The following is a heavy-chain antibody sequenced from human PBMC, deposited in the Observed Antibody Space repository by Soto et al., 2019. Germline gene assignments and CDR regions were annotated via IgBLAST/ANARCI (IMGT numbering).Heavy chain of an antibody. D-gene: IGHD2-8*01. V-gene: IGHV3-23*01. CDR1: GFTFNIHG. Sequence: EMQLLESGGGLVQPGGSLRLSCAASGFTFNIHGMTWVRQAPGRGLEWVSSIGGGDPYYADSVKGRFTISRDDSKNMLYLQVNSPSVVDPANYYCAKDGVPGIAKWDWIDPRGPGTVVIVSS. CDR3: AKDGVPGIAKWDWIDP. CDR2: IGGGDP. J-gene: IGHJ5*02.